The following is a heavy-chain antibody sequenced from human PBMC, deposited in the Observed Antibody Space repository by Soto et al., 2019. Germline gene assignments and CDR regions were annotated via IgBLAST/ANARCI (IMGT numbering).Heavy chain of an antibody. CDR2: IYSGGST. D-gene: IGHD6-13*01. Sequence: GGSLRLSCAASGFTVSSNYMSWVRQAPGKGLEWVSVIYSGGSTYYADSVKGRFTISRDNSKNTLYLQMNSLRAEDTAVYYCARGVYRQQLDTSRGYYYYYMDVWGKGTTVTVSS. J-gene: IGHJ6*03. CDR3: ARGVYRQQLDTSRGYYYYYMDV. V-gene: IGHV3-66*01. CDR1: GFTVSSNY.